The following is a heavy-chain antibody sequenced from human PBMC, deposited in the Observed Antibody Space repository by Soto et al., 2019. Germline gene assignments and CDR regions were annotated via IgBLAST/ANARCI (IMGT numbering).Heavy chain of an antibody. CDR2: VYYSGTT. CDR3: ARLNDSASFHYPRPEDH. Sequence: SETLSLTCTVSGGSISRNNFHWGWIRQTPGRGLEWIGSVYYSGTTDYNPSFKSRVTISVETSKTQFSLKLNSVTAADTGIYFCARLNDSASFHYPRPEDHWGQGALVTVS. D-gene: IGHD1-26*01. J-gene: IGHJ4*02. CDR1: GGSISRNNFH. V-gene: IGHV4-39*01.